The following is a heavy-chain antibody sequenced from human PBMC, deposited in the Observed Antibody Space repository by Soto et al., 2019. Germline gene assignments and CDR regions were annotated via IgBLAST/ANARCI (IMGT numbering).Heavy chain of an antibody. D-gene: IGHD2-2*01. CDR2: IVPVLGLP. V-gene: IGHV1-69*02. J-gene: IGHJ4*02. Sequence: QAHLVQSGAEMKKPGSSVKVSCKASGEPFSRHTISWVRQAPGKRLEWMGRIVPVLGLPYYAQDFQGRVTITADKSTHTAYMELSRPRSKDPAVYYCAKTMTTLVFAMPLWGKGPLVTVSS. CDR3: AKTMTTLVFAMPL. CDR1: GEPFSRHT.